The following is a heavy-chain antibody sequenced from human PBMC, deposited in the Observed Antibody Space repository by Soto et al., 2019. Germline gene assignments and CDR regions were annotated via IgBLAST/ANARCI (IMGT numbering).Heavy chain of an antibody. CDR2: TSFYNGNT. D-gene: IGHD6-19*01. J-gene: IGHJ4*02. V-gene: IGHV1-18*01. CDR3: ASATSIAVAGKES. CDR1: GDTITNYG. Sequence: QVQLVQSGGEVRKPGASVKVSCKASGDTITNYGISWVRQAPGPGLEWMGWTSFYNGNTNYAQNLQGRVPLTTDTSTSTAYMELRSLRSDDTAVYYCASATSIAVAGKESWGQGTLVTVSS.